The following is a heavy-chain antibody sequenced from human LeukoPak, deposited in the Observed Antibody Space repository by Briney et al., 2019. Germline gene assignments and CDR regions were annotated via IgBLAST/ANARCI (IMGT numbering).Heavy chain of an antibody. CDR1: GFTVSSNY. CDR3: AREGWDGYNYVIVGY. D-gene: IGHD5-12*01. J-gene: IGHJ4*02. V-gene: IGHV3-66*01. Sequence: GGSLRLSCAASGFTVSSNYMSWVRQAPGKGLEWVSVIYSGGSTYYADSVKGRFTISRDNSKNTLYLQMNGLRAEDTAVYYCAREGWDGYNYVIVGYWGQGTLVTVSS. CDR2: IYSGGST.